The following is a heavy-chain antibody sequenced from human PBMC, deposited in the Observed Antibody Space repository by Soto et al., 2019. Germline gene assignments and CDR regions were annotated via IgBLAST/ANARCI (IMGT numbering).Heavy chain of an antibody. Sequence: PGESLEISCKGSGYSFAGYWITCVRQKPGKGLEWMGRIDPSDSQTYYSPSFRGHVTISVTKSITTVFLQWSSLRASDTAMYYCARQIYDSDTGPNFKYYFDSWGQGTKVTVS. V-gene: IGHV5-10-1*01. D-gene: IGHD3-22*01. CDR1: GYSFAGYW. CDR2: IDPSDSQT. CDR3: ARQIYDSDTGPNFKYYFDS. J-gene: IGHJ4*02.